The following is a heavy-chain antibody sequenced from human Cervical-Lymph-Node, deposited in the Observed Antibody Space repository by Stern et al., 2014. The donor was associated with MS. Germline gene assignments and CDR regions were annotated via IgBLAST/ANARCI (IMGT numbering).Heavy chain of an antibody. CDR3: AHRKGTLMAGGGIDS. Sequence: QVTLRESGPTLVKPTETLTLTCTFSGFSFNTAEENVAWIRQAPGKALEWLALVYWDGDKSYNPSLNSRLTIFKDTSRNQVVLTITNMDPVDTATYYCAHRKGTLMAGGGIDSWGQGIQVTVSS. CDR1: GFSFNTAEEN. CDR2: VYWDGDK. D-gene: IGHD1-14*01. V-gene: IGHV2-5*02. J-gene: IGHJ4*02.